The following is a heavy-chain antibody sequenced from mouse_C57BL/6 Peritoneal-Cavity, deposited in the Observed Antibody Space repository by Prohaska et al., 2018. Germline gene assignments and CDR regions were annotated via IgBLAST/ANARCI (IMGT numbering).Heavy chain of an antibody. CDR2: IVPSDSYT. CDR3: ARGTIVTNYYAMDY. V-gene: IGHV1-69*01. CDR1: GYTFTSYW. D-gene: IGHD2-5*01. J-gene: IGHJ4*01. Sequence: QVQLQQPGAELVMPGASVKLSCKASGYTFTSYWMNWVKQRPGQGLEGCGEIVPSDSYTNYXQKFKXKAXLTVXKSSSTAYMQLSRLTSEDSAVYYCARGTIVTNYYAMDYWGQGTSVTVSS.